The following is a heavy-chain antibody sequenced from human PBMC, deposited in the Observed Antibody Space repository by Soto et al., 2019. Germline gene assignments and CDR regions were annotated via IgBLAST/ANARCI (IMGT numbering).Heavy chain of an antibody. CDR2: IIPIFGTA. D-gene: IGHD2-15*01. Sequence: SVKGSCKASGCTFSSYASSWVRQAPGQGLEWMGGIIPIFGTANYAQKLQGRVTMTTDTSTSTAYMELRSLRSDDTAVYYCARDTGYCSGGSCSPGENWFDPWGQGTLVTVSS. CDR1: GCTFSSYA. J-gene: IGHJ5*02. V-gene: IGHV1-69*05. CDR3: ARDTGYCSGGSCSPGENWFDP.